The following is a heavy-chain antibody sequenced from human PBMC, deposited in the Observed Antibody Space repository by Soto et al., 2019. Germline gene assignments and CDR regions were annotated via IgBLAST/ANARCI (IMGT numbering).Heavy chain of an antibody. CDR2: IYPGDPAT. V-gene: IGHV5-51*01. D-gene: IGHD2-15*01. CDR1: GYGFSDYW. J-gene: IGHJ6*02. Sequence: GESLKISCKGSGYGFSDYWIAWVRQMPGKGLEWMGIIYPGDPATTYSPSFQGQVTISADKSISTAYLQWITLKASDTAIYYCARRRSGPTHSHYGLDVWGQGTSVTVSS. CDR3: ARRRSGPTHSHYGLDV.